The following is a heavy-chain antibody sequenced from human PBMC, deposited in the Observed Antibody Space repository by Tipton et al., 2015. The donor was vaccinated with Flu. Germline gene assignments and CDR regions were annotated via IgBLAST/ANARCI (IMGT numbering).Heavy chain of an antibody. D-gene: IGHD1-26*01. V-gene: IGHV4-38-2*01. CDR1: GYSISSGYY. Sequence: TLSLTCAVSGYSISSGYYWGWSRQPPGKGLEWIGSIYHSGSTYDNPSLKSRVTISVDTSKNQFPLKLSSVTAADTAVYYCARQLSVGATSGFDYWGQGTLVTVSS. CDR3: ARQLSVGATSGFDY. CDR2: IYHSGST. J-gene: IGHJ4*02.